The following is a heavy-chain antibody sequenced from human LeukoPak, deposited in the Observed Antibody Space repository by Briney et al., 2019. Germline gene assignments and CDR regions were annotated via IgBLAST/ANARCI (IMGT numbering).Heavy chain of an antibody. J-gene: IGHJ3*02. CDR2: ISSSSSTI. CDR1: GFTFSSYS. V-gene: IGHV3-48*01. CDR3: ALHTVVRQPLALGAFDI. D-gene: IGHD4-23*01. Sequence: GGSLRLSCAASGFTFSSYSMNWVRQAPGKGLEWVSYISSSSSTIYYADSVKGRFTISRDNAKNSLYLQMNSLRAEDTAVYYCALHTVVRQPLALGAFDIWGQGTMVTVSS.